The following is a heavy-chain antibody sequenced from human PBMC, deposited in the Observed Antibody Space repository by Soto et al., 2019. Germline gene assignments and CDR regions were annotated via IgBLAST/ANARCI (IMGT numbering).Heavy chain of an antibody. J-gene: IGHJ5*02. D-gene: IGHD5-18*01. CDR3: AREVRGRGYPNWFDP. CDR1: GFTLTNEN. CDR2: ISSRSTFI. Sequence: LRLSCIVLGFTLTNENMNWVRQAPGKGLEWVSSISSRSTFINYADSVKGRFTISRDNDKGLVYLQMNSLRAEDTAVYYCAREVRGRGYPNWFDPWGQGTLVTVSS. V-gene: IGHV3-21*06.